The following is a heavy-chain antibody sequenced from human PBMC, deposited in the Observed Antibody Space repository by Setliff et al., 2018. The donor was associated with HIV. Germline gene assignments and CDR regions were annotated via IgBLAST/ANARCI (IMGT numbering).Heavy chain of an antibody. CDR1: GASIGSGVYY. CDR3: ARNLWGSSLDV. V-gene: IGHV4-61*09. CDR2: ILTDGSP. Sequence: SETLSLTCSVSGASIGSGVYYWTWVRQPAGKGLEWIGHILTDGSPNYSPSLKSRVTISLDTSKNQFSLKLSSMTAADTAVYFCARNLWGSSLDVWGKGTTVTVSS. J-gene: IGHJ6*04. D-gene: IGHD7-27*01.